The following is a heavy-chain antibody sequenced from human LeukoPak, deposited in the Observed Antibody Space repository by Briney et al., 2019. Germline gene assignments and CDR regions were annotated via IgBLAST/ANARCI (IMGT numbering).Heavy chain of an antibody. CDR1: GFTFSSYG. Sequence: GGSLRLSCAASGFTFSSYGMHWVRQAPGKGLEWVAVISYDGSNKYYADSVKGRFTISRDNSKNTLYLQMNSLRAEDTAVYYCSMGLLRDYYYGMDVWGKGTTVTVSS. J-gene: IGHJ6*04. V-gene: IGHV3-30*03. CDR2: ISYDGSNK. CDR3: SMGLLRDYYYGMDV. D-gene: IGHD2-15*01.